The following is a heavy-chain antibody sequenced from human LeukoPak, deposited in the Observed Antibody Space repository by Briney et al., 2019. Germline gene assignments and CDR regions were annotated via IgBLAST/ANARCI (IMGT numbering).Heavy chain of an antibody. CDR2: ISYDGSNK. J-gene: IGHJ4*01. D-gene: IGHD6-13*01. CDR1: GITLSSYR. Sequence: SGITLSSYRVQRALEAAAMKQKGVAVISYDGSNKYYADSVKGRFTISRDNSKNTLYLQMNSLRAEDTAVYYCTRWASYSSSWYSDYCCHGDLFTAS. CDR3: TRWASYSSSWYSDY. V-gene: IGHV3-30*19.